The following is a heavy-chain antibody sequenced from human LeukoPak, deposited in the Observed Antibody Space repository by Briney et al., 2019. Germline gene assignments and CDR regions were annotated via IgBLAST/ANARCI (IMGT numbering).Heavy chain of an antibody. V-gene: IGHV4-59*01. D-gene: IGHD5-12*01. CDR1: GGSISSYY. J-gene: IGHJ4*02. CDR3: ASGGYSGYIDY. Sequence: PSETLSLTCTVSGGSISSYYWSWLRQPPGKGLEWIGYIYYSGSTNYNPSLKSRVTISVDTSKNQFSLKLSSVTAADTAVYYCASGGYSGYIDYWGQGTLVTVSS. CDR2: IYYSGST.